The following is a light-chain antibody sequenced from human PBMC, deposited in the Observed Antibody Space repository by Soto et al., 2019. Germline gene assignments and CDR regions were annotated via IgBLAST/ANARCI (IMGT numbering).Light chain of an antibody. CDR1: QTISSY. V-gene: IGKV1-39*01. J-gene: IGKJ2*01. CDR3: QQSYNSPPQYT. Sequence: DIQMTQSPSSLSASVGDRVTLTCRASQTISSYLNWYQQKPGTPPKLLIYAASTLQSGVPSRFSGSGSGTDFTLTISGLQPEDFATYYCQQSYNSPPQYTFGQGTKLEIK. CDR2: AAS.